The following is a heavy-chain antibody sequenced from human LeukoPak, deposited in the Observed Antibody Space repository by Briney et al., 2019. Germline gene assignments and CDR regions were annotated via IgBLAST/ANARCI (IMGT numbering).Heavy chain of an antibody. CDR2: IYWNGDK. Sequence: SGPTLVKPTQTLTLTCTFSGFSLSITGVGVGWIRQPPGKALEWLALIYWNGDKRYSPSLKSRLTITKDTSKNQVVLTMTNMDPVDTATYYCAHAGDYFDYWGQGTLVTVSS. J-gene: IGHJ4*02. CDR3: AHAGDYFDY. CDR1: GFSLSITGVG. V-gene: IGHV2-5*01. D-gene: IGHD3-10*01.